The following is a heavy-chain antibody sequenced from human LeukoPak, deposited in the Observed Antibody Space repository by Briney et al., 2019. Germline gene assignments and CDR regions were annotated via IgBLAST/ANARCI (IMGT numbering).Heavy chain of an antibody. CDR2: LYSTGTT. CDR1: GNFISSGFY. J-gene: IGHJ3*02. CDR3: AGQWAVANTRRFAI. D-gene: IGHD6-19*01. V-gene: IGHV4-38-2*02. Sequence: SETLSLTCTVSGNFISSGFYWVWLRQTPGKGLQWIGSLYSTGTTYYNPSLAGRVTVSTDSSKNQLSLKLRSVTAADAAVYYCAGQWAVANTRRFAIWGQGSRVTVSS.